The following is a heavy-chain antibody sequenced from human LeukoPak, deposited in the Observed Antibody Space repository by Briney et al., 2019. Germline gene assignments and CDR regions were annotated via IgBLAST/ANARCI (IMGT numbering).Heavy chain of an antibody. D-gene: IGHD3-22*01. CDR2: ISYDGSNK. CDR1: GFTFSSYA. CDR3: ASPNDSSGYYGFDY. Sequence: GGSLRLSCAASGFTFSSYAMHWVRQAPGKGLEWVAVISYDGSNKYYADPVKGRFTTSRDNSKNTLYLQMNSLRAEDTAVYYCASPNDSSGYYGFDYWGQGTLVTVSS. V-gene: IGHV3-30-3*01. J-gene: IGHJ4*02.